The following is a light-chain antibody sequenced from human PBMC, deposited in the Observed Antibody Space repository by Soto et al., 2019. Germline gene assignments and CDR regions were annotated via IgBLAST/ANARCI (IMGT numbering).Light chain of an antibody. CDR2: GAS. CDR3: QQYNVWPPL. Sequence: MTQSPSTLSASVGDRFTITCRASQSIGSNLAWYQQRPGQGPRLLIYGASTRATGIPARFSGSGSGTEFTLIISSLQSEDFAVYYCQQYNVWPPLFGQGTRLEI. CDR1: QSIGSN. J-gene: IGKJ5*01. V-gene: IGKV3-15*01.